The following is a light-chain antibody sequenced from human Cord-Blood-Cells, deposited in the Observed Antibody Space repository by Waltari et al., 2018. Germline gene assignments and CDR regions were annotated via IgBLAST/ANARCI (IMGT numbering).Light chain of an antibody. Sequence: QPVLTQPPSVSAAPGQKATISCSGSSSNIGNNSVSWYQQHPGTAPKLLIYDNNKRPSGIPDRFSGSKSGTSATLGITGLQTGDEADYYCGTWDSSLSAGVFGGGTKLTVL. CDR2: DNN. J-gene: IGLJ2*01. V-gene: IGLV1-51*01. CDR3: GTWDSSLSAGV. CDR1: SSNIGNNS.